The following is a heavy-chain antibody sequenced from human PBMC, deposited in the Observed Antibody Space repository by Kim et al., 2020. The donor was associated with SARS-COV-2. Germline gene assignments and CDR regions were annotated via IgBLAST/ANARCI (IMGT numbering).Heavy chain of an antibody. D-gene: IGHD2-21*01. CDR1: GGSISSSSYY. CDR2: IYYSGST. V-gene: IGHV4-39*01. J-gene: IGHJ6*02. CDR3: ASVVDYYYYGMDV. Sequence: SETLSLTCTVSGGSISSSSYYWGWIRQPPGKGLEWIGSIYYSGSTYYNPSLKSRVTISVDTSKNQFSLKLSSVTAADTAVYYCASVVDYYYYGMDVWGQGTTVTVSS.